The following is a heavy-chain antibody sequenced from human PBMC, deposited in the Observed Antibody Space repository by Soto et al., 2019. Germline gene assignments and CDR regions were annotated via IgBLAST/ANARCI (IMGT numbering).Heavy chain of an antibody. CDR1: GFTFSSYA. V-gene: IGHV3-23*01. Sequence: GGSLRLSCAASGFTFSSYAMSWVRQAPGKGLEWVSAISGSGGSTYYADSVKGRFTISRDNSKNTLYLQMNSLRAEDTAVYYCARDHSLAVAKYYYYYYGMDVWGQGTTVTVSS. CDR2: ISGSGGST. J-gene: IGHJ6*02. CDR3: ARDHSLAVAKYYYYYYGMDV. D-gene: IGHD6-19*01.